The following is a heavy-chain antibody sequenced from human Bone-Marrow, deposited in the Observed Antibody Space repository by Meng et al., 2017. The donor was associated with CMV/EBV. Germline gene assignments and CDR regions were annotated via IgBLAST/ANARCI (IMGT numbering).Heavy chain of an antibody. CDR1: GFTLDDYA. D-gene: IGHD6-13*01. Sequence: GGALGLSCAASGFTLDDYAMHWVRQAPGKGLEWVSLISWDGGSTYYADSVKGRFTISRDNSKNSLYLQMNSLRAEDTALYYCAKDKQLQTKYYYYYYGMDVWGQGTTVTVSS. V-gene: IGHV3-43D*03. CDR3: AKDKQLQTKYYYYYYGMDV. CDR2: ISWDGGST. J-gene: IGHJ6*02.